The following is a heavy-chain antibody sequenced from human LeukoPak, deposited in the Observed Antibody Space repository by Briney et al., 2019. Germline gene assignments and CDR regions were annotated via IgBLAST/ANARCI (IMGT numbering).Heavy chain of an antibody. CDR1: GYTFTGYF. CDR2: INHNSGGT. V-gene: IGHV1-2*02. CDR3: ARGTYMVRGVSPFDY. D-gene: IGHD3-10*01. J-gene: IGHJ4*02. Sequence: GSVTVSCKASGYTFTGYFMHWVRQAPGQGVEWMGWINHNSGGTNYAQKFQGRVTMTTDTSIRTAYIQLSRLKSDDTAVYYCARGTYMVRGVSPFDYWGQGTLVTVSS.